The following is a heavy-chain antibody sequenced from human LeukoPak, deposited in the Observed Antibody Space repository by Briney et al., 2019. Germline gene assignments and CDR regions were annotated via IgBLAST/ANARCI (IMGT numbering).Heavy chain of an antibody. CDR2: INPKTGGK. CDR1: GYTFTGYN. Sequence: GASVKVSCKASGYTFTGYNIHWVRQAPGQGLEWMGWINPKTGGKTFAQKFQGRVTMTRDTSISTAYMELSSLRSDDTAVYYCARALGMAVAGSAGYWGQGTLVTVSS. CDR3: ARALGMAVAGSAGY. J-gene: IGHJ4*02. V-gene: IGHV1-2*02. D-gene: IGHD6-19*01.